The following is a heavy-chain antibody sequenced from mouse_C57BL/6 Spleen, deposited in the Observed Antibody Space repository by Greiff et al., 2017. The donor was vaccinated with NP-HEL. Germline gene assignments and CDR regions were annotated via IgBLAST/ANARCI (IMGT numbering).Heavy chain of an antibody. Sequence: QVQLQQSGAELARPGASVKLSCKASGYTFTSYGISWVKQRTGQGLEWIGEIYPRSGNTYYNEKFKGKATLTADKSSSTAYMELRSLTSEDSAVYFCARRYYDYDERPGYAMDYWGQGTSVTVSS. CDR2: IYPRSGNT. CDR1: GYTFTSYG. J-gene: IGHJ4*01. V-gene: IGHV1-81*01. D-gene: IGHD2-4*01. CDR3: ARRYYDYDERPGYAMDY.